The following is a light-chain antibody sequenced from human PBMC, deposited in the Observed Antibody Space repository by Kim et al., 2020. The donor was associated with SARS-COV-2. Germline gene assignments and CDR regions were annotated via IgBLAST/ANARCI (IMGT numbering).Light chain of an antibody. Sequence: GQTVTMSCSGSTSNNGSDPVSCYQQLPGTAPKLLIYDNIKRPSGVPDRFSGSKSGTSASLAISGLQFEDEGDYYCAARDDSLNIWIFGGGTQLTVL. CDR3: AARDDSLNIWI. V-gene: IGLV1-44*01. J-gene: IGLJ2*01. CDR1: TSNNGSDP. CDR2: DNI.